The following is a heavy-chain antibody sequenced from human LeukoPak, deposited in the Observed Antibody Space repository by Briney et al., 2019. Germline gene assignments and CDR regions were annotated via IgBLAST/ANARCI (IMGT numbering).Heavy chain of an antibody. CDR2: IYYSGST. CDR3: AREYTAIRSYFDY. J-gene: IGHJ4*02. Sequence: PSQTLSLTCTVSGGSISSGGYYWSWIRQHPGKGLELVRYIYYSGSTYYNASLKSPVTQSVDPSQNQFALELTAVSAADTGLYYRAREYTAIRSYFDYWGQRTLVTVSS. CDR1: GGSISSGGYY. D-gene: IGHD5-18*01. V-gene: IGHV4-31*01.